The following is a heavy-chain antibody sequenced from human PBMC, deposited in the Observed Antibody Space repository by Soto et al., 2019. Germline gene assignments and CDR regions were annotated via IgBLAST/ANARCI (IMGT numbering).Heavy chain of an antibody. CDR1: GGSINSYY. V-gene: IGHV4-4*07. J-gene: IGHJ5*02. Sequence: PSETLSLTCTVSGGSINSYYWSWIRQPAGKGLEWIGRIYTSGSTNYNPSLKSRVTMSVDTSKNQFSLKLSSVTAADTAVYYCARDVVVVVPAAIVWFDPWGQGTLVTVSS. CDR3: ARDVVVVVPAAIVWFDP. CDR2: IYTSGST. D-gene: IGHD2-2*01.